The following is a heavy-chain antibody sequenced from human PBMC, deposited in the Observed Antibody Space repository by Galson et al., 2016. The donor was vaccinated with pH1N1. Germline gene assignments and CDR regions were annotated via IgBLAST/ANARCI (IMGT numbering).Heavy chain of an antibody. V-gene: IGHV1-69*08. D-gene: IGHD6-6*01. Sequence: SVKVSCKASGDTFRTHTFNWVRQAPGQGLEWMGRITPAFGTADYAQKFQGRVAVTADKSTSTVYMEMLSLKSDDTAVYYCVRGGHLVRYFDFWGQGTLVVVSS. J-gene: IGHJ4*02. CDR3: VRGGHLVRYFDF. CDR1: GDTFRTHT. CDR2: ITPAFGTA.